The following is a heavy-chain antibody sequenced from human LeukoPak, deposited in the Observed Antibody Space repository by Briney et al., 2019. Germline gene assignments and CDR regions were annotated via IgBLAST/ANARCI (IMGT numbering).Heavy chain of an antibody. V-gene: IGHV1-2*02. CDR1: GYTFTGYY. CDR3: WYYYDSSGGGFDY. Sequence: ASVKVSCKASGYTFTGYYMHWVRQAPGQGLEWMGWINPNSGGTNYAQKFQGRVTMTRDTSISTAYMELSRLRSDDTAVYYCWYYYDSSGGGFDYWGQGTLVTVSS. J-gene: IGHJ4*02. CDR2: INPNSGGT. D-gene: IGHD3-22*01.